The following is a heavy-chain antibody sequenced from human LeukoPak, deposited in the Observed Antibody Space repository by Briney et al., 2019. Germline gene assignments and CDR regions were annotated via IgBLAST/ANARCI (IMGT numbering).Heavy chain of an antibody. Sequence: GGSLRLSCAASGFTFSSYWMSWVRQAPGKGLEWVANIKQDGSEKYYVDSVKGRFTISRDNAKNSLYLQMNSLRAEDTAVYYCASHPFGVAKRRMDYWGQGTLVTVSS. CDR2: IKQDGSEK. J-gene: IGHJ4*02. CDR3: ASHPFGVAKRRMDY. V-gene: IGHV3-7*01. CDR1: GFTFSSYW. D-gene: IGHD3-3*01.